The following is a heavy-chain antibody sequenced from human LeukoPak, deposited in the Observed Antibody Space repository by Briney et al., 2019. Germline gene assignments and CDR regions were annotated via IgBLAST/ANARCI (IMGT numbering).Heavy chain of an antibody. V-gene: IGHV3-23*01. CDR3: AKQTGGSCYSGFDS. CDR2: ICGNNGNT. D-gene: IGHD2-15*01. CDR1: GFTFSSYA. J-gene: IGHJ4*02. Sequence: PGGSLRLSCAASGFTFSSYAMSWVRQAPGKGLEWVSDICGNNGNTYYADSVKGRFTISRDNSKNTLYLQMNSLRAEDTAVCYCAKQTGGSCYSGFDSWGQGTLVTVST.